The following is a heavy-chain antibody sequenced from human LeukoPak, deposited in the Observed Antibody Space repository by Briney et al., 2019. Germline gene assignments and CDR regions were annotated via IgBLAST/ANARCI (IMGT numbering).Heavy chain of an antibody. V-gene: IGHV3-30*04. CDR2: ISYDGSNK. D-gene: IGHD2-2*01. CDR1: GFTFSSYA. Sequence: GGSLRLSCAAPGFTFSSYAMHWVRQAPGKGLEGVAVISYDGSNKYYADSVKGRFTISRDNSKNTLYLQMNSLRAEDTAVYYCASLPSPYCSSTSCHNWFDPWGQGTLVTVSS. CDR3: ASLPSPYCSSTSCHNWFDP. J-gene: IGHJ5*02.